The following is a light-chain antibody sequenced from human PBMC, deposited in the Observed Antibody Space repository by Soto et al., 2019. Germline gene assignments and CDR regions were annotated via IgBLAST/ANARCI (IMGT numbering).Light chain of an antibody. Sequence: DIQMTQYPSTRSWSLGDRVTITCRASQTISSWLAWYQQKPGKAPKLLIYKASTLKSGVPSRFSGSGSGTEGTLTISSLQTDDFATYYCQHYNSYSEAFGQGTKVDIK. CDR2: KAS. CDR1: QTISSW. CDR3: QHYNSYSEA. J-gene: IGKJ1*01. V-gene: IGKV1-5*03.